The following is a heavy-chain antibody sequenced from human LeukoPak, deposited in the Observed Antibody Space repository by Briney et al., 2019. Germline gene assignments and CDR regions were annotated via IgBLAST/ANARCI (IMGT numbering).Heavy chain of an antibody. J-gene: IGHJ4*02. D-gene: IGHD1-26*01. V-gene: IGHV1-69*13. CDR1: GGTFSSYA. CDR2: IIPIFGTA. Sequence: GASVKVSCKASGGTFSSYAISWVRQAPGQGLEWMGGIIPIFGTANYAQKFQGRVTITADESTSTAYMELSSLRSEDTAVYYCATKSGSYWVDYFDYWGQGTLVTVSS. CDR3: ATKSGSYWVDYFDY.